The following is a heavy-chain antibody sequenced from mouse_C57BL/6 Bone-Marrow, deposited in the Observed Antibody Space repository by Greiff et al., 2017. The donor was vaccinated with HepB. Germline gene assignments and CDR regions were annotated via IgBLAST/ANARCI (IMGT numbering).Heavy chain of an antibody. D-gene: IGHD2-2*01. J-gene: IGHJ4*01. CDR2: IDPSDSET. CDR3: ARGWLQAMDY. V-gene: IGHV1-52*01. Sequence: VQLQQSGAELVRPGSSVKLSCKASGYTFTSYWMHWVKQRPIQGLEWIGKIDPSDSETHYNQKFKDKATLTVDKSSSTAYMQLSSLTSEDSAVYYCARGWLQAMDYWGQGTSVTVSS. CDR1: GYTFTSYW.